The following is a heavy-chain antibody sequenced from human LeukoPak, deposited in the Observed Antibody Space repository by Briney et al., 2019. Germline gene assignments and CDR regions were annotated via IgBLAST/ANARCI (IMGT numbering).Heavy chain of an antibody. CDR3: ARDSDYGDYTLDY. D-gene: IGHD4-17*01. J-gene: IGHJ4*02. CDR1: GFTFSSYS. Sequence: GGSLRLSCAASGFTFSSYSMNWVRQAPGKGLEWVSSISSSSSYIYYADSVKGRFTISRDNAKNSLYLQMNSLRAEDTAVYYCARDSDYGDYTLDYGGQGPLATVPS. V-gene: IGHV3-21*01. CDR2: ISSSSSYI.